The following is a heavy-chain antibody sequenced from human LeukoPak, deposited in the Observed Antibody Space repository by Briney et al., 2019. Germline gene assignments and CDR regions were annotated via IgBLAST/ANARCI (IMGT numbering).Heavy chain of an antibody. CDR3: AAGEPYGY. CDR2: IWYDGSNK. J-gene: IGHJ4*02. CDR1: GLTFTTYG. V-gene: IGHV3-33*01. D-gene: IGHD1-14*01. Sequence: GGSLRLSCAASGLTFTTYGMHWVRQAPGKGLEWVAIIWYDGSNKYYADSVKGRFTISRDNSKNTLYLQMNSLRADDTAVYYCAAGEPYGYWGQGTLVTVSS.